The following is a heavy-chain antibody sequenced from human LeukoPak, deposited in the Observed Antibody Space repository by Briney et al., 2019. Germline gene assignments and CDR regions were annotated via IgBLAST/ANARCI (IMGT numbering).Heavy chain of an antibody. CDR2: IYYSGST. V-gene: IGHV4-39*01. CDR1: GGSISSSSYY. D-gene: IGHD5-18*01. J-gene: IGHJ4*02. CDR3: ARLGSYGRSGFDY. Sequence: SETLSLTCTVSGGSISSSSYYWGWIRQPPGKGLEWIGSIYYSGSTYYNPSLKSRVTISVDTSKNQFSLKLSSVTAADTAVYYRARLGSYGRSGFDYWGQGTLVTVSS.